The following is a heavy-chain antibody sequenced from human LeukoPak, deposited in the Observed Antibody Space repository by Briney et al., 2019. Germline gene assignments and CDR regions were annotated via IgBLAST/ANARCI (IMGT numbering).Heavy chain of an antibody. J-gene: IGHJ6*03. CDR3: ARDLGGYGSSPRDYYMDV. CDR2: IYTSGST. D-gene: IGHD6-6*01. CDR1: GGSISTYY. V-gene: IGHV4-4*07. Sequence: TSETLSLTCTVSGGSISTYYWSWIRQPAGKGLEWIGRIYTSGSTNYNPSLKSRVTMSVDTSKNQFSLKLSSVTAADTAVYYCARDLGGYGSSPRDYYMDVWGKGTTVTVSS.